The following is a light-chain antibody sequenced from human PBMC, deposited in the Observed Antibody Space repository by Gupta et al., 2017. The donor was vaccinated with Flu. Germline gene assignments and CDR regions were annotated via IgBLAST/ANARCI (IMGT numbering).Light chain of an antibody. CDR2: KSS. J-gene: IGKJ1*01. CDR3: MQAKQFPWT. V-gene: IGKV2-24*01. CDR1: QSLVHSDGNNY. Sequence: DIVMTQTPLSSPVTLGQPASISCRSSQSLVHSDGNNYLSWLQQRPGQPPRLLIYKSSNRGSGVPDRFSGSGAGTDFTLKISRGEAEDVGVYYCMQAKQFPWTFGQGTXVEIK.